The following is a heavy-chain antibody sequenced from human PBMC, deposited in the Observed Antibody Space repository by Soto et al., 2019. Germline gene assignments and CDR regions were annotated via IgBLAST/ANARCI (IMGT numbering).Heavy chain of an antibody. J-gene: IGHJ3*02. CDR1: GGSISSSSYY. Sequence: PSETLSLTCTVSGGSISSSSYYWGWIRQPPGKGLEWIGSIYYSGSTNYNPSLKSRVTISVDTSKNQFSLKLSSVTAADTAVYYCASKFGEFLADAFDIWGQGTMVTVSS. CDR3: ASKFGEFLADAFDI. D-gene: IGHD3-10*01. V-gene: IGHV4-39*07. CDR2: IYYSGST.